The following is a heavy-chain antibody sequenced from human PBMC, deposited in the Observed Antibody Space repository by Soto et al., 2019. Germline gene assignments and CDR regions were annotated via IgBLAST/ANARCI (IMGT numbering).Heavy chain of an antibody. V-gene: IGHV3-30-3*01. J-gene: IGHJ4*02. CDR2: ISYDGNTQ. CDR3: VKETNAYEINF. CDR1: GFIFSGYA. Sequence: QVQLVESGGGVVQPGGSLRLSCAASGFIFSGYAMHWVRQAPGKGLEWVAVISYDGNTQYYADSVKGRFTVSRDNSNNMLYVEMNNLRDEDRAMYYCVKETNAYEINFWGQGTLVTVSP. D-gene: IGHD3-9*01.